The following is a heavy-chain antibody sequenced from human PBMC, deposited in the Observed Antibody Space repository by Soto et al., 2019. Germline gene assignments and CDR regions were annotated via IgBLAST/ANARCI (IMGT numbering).Heavy chain of an antibody. CDR3: AREFAVPAATAGVGYYHYGMDV. D-gene: IGHD2-2*01. J-gene: IGHJ6*02. CDR1: GFTVSSNY. V-gene: IGHV3-53*04. Sequence: EVQLVESGGGLVQPGGSLRLSCAASGFTVSSNYMSWVRQAPGKGLEWVSVIYSGGSTYYADSVKGRFTISRHNSKNTVYFQLXSLRAEDTAVYYCAREFAVPAATAGVGYYHYGMDVWGQGATGTVSS. CDR2: IYSGGST.